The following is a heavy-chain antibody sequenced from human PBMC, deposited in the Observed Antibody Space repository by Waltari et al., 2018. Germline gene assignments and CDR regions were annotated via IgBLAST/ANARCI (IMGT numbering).Heavy chain of an antibody. CDR2: INQDGSEK. D-gene: IGHD3-10*01. J-gene: IGHJ4*02. CDR3: ARLRGAND. CDR1: GFTFSSYW. Sequence: EVQLVESRGGLVQPGGSLSLSCAASGFTFSSYWMIWVRQAPGQGLEWVAHINQDGSEKSYVASVKGRFTISRDNAKQSLYLQMNSLRPDDTAIYYCARLRGANDWGQGTLVTVSS. V-gene: IGHV3-7*01.